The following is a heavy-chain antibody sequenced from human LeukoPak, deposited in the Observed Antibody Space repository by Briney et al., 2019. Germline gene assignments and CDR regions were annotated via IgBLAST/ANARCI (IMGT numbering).Heavy chain of an antibody. CDR1: GGSFSGYY. Sequence: SETLSLTCAVYGGSFSGYYWSWIRQPPGKGLEWIGEINHSGSTNYNPSLKSRVTISVDTSKNQFSLKLNSVTAADTAVYYCAKGMNLNYWGQGTLVTVSS. V-gene: IGHV4-34*01. J-gene: IGHJ4*02. CDR2: INHSGST. CDR3: AKGMNLNY.